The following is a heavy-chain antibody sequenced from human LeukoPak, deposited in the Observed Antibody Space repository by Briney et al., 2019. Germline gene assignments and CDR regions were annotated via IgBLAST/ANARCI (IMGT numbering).Heavy chain of an antibody. CDR1: GDSFSSNGAA. D-gene: IGHD2-2*01. J-gene: IGHJ3*02. Sequence: SQTLSLTCALSGDSFSSNGAAWNWIRQSPSRGLEWLGRTYYRSKWYNDYAVSVKSRITINPDTSKNQFSLQLNSVTPEDTAVYYCARVISSQGAFDIWGQGTMVTVSS. CDR3: ARVISSQGAFDI. CDR2: TYYRSKWYN. V-gene: IGHV6-1*01.